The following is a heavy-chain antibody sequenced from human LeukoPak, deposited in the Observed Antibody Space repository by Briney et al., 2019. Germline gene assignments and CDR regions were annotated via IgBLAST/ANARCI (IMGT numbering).Heavy chain of an antibody. CDR1: GFTFGDYA. V-gene: IGHV3-49*03. J-gene: IGHJ6*02. D-gene: IGHD4-17*01. CDR2: IRSKAYGGTT. CDR3: TRDYGDYNYYGMDV. Sequence: GGSLRLSCTASGFTFGDYAMSWFRQAPGKGLEWVGFIRSKAYGGTTEYAASVKGRFTISRDDSKSIAYLQMNSLKTEDTAVYHCTRDYGDYNYYGMDVWGQGTTVTVSS.